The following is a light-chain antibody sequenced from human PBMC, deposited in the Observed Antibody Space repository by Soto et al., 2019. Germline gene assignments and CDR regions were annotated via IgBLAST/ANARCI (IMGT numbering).Light chain of an antibody. CDR3: CSYAGGHTSLL. CDR1: SSDVGGYNY. CDR2: DVS. J-gene: IGLJ2*01. V-gene: IGLV2-11*01. Sequence: QSALTQPRSVSGSPGQSVTISCTGTSSDVGGYNYVSWYQQHPGTVPKLMIYDVSNRPSGVPDRFSGSKSGNTASLTISGLQAEDEADCYCCSYAGGHTSLLFGGGTKVTVL.